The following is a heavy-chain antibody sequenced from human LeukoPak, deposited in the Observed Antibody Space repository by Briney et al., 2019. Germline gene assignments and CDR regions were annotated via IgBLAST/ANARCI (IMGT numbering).Heavy chain of an antibody. CDR1: RFIFTSYD. J-gene: IGHJ4*02. CDR3: AKTPPRYYVKGSYPDY. V-gene: IGHV3-30*02. CDR2: IRYSETET. Sequence: GGSLRLSCATSRFIFTSYDMHWFRQAPSKGLEWVAFIRYSETETYYADSVKGRFTISRDNSKDTLYLQMNSLRAEDTAVYYCAKTPPRYYVKGSYPDYWGQGTLVIVSS. D-gene: IGHD3-10*02.